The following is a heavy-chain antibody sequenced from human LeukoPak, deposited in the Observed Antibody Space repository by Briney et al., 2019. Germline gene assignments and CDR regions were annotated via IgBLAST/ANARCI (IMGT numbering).Heavy chain of an antibody. J-gene: IGHJ3*02. V-gene: IGHV3-9*01. CDR1: GFTFDDYA. Sequence: GRSLRLSCAASGFTFDDYAMHWVRQAPGKGLEWVSGISWNSGSIGYADSVKGRFTISRDNAKNSLYLQMNSLRVEDTAFYYCAKDINRGYTYGYSLPSDAFDIWGQGTMVTVSS. CDR3: AKDINRGYTYGYSLPSDAFDI. CDR2: ISWNSGSI. D-gene: IGHD5-18*01.